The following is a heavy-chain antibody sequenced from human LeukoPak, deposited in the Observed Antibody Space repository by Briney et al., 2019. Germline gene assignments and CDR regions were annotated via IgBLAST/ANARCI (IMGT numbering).Heavy chain of an antibody. CDR2: ISYDGSNK. CDR3: AREYAYGSGSYSP. Sequence: GGSLRLSCAASGFTFSSYGMHWVRQAPGKGLEWVAVISYDGSNKYYADSVKGRFTISRDNSKNTLYLQMNSLRAEDTAVYYCAREYAYGSGSYSPWGQGTLVTVSS. J-gene: IGHJ5*02. V-gene: IGHV3-30*03. D-gene: IGHD3-10*01. CDR1: GFTFSSYG.